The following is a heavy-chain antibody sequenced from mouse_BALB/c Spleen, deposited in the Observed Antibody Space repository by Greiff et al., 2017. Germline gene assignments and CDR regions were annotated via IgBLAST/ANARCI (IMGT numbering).Heavy chain of an antibody. CDR1: GFTFSNYW. J-gene: IGHJ2*01. Sequence: EVMLVESGGGLVQPGGSMKLSCVASGFTFSNYWMNWVRQSPEKGLEWVAEIRLKSNNYATHYAESVKGRFTISRDDSKSSVYLQMNNLRAEDTGIYYCTRLYDGYYDYWGQGTTLTVSS. CDR3: TRLYDGYYDY. V-gene: IGHV6-6*02. D-gene: IGHD2-3*01. CDR2: IRLKSNNYAT.